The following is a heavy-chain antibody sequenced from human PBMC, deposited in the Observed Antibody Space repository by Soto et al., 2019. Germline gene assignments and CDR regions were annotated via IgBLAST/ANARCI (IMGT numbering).Heavy chain of an antibody. V-gene: IGHV3-30*18. CDR2: ISYDGSNK. Sequence: PGGSLRLSCAASGFTFSTYAMHWVRQAPGKGLEWVAVISYDGSNKYYADSVKGRFTISRDNSKNTLYLQMNSLRAEDTAVYYCAKEAKQWLVLEPSDYWGQGTLVTVSS. CDR1: GFTFSTYA. D-gene: IGHD6-19*01. CDR3: AKEAKQWLVLEPSDY. J-gene: IGHJ4*02.